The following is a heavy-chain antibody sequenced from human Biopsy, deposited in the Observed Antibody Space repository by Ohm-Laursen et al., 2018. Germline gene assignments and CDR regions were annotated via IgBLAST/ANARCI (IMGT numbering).Heavy chain of an antibody. D-gene: IGHD3-3*01. Sequence: ASVKVSCKASGYTFTNYGISWGRQAPGQGLEWMGWISPYNGDTDYAQKLQGRVTMTTDTSTSTAYMDLRSLRSDDTAVYYCARDRWPHVTLLGLVVFDFWGQGTLVIVSS. V-gene: IGHV1-18*01. CDR1: GYTFTNYG. CDR3: ARDRWPHVTLLGLVVFDF. CDR2: ISPYNGDT. J-gene: IGHJ4*02.